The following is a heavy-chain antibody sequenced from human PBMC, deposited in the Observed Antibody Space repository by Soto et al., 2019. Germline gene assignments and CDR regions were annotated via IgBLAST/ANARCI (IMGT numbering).Heavy chain of an antibody. V-gene: IGHV3-23*01. CDR1: GFTFSSYA. D-gene: IGHD3-10*01. Sequence: GGSLRLSCAASGFTFSSYAMNWVRQAPRKGLEWVSAINSGGGGTYYADSVRGRFTIARDNSKNTLYLQMSSLSADDTAVYYCAKGVGGNYYYYYMDVWGKGTTVTVSS. CDR3: AKGVGGNYYYYYMDV. CDR2: INSGGGGT. J-gene: IGHJ6*03.